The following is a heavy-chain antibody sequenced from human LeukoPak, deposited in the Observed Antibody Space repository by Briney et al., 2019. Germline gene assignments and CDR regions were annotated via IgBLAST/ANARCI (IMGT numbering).Heavy chain of an antibody. CDR1: GGTFSSYV. Sequence: SVKVSCKASGGTFSSYVISWVRQAPGQGLEWMGGIIPIFGTANYAQKFQGRVTITTDESTSTAYMELSSLRSEDTAVYYCARDGSRVGATFGYFYFDYWGQGTLVTVSS. D-gene: IGHD1-26*01. CDR3: ARDGSRVGATFGYFYFDY. CDR2: IIPIFGTA. J-gene: IGHJ4*02. V-gene: IGHV1-69*05.